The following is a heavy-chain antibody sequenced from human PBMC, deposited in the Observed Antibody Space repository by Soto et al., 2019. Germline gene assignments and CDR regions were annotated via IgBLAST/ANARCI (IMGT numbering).Heavy chain of an antibody. V-gene: IGHV1-8*01. CDR2: MNPNSGNT. Sequence: ASVKVSCKASGCTFTSYDINWVRQATGQGLEWMGWMNPNSGNTGYAQKFQGRVTMTRNTSISTAYMELSSLRSEDTAVYYCARGQEITLRFLEWLPPAGSDAFDIWGQGTMVTVSS. J-gene: IGHJ3*02. CDR1: GCTFTSYD. CDR3: ARGQEITLRFLEWLPPAGSDAFDI. D-gene: IGHD3-3*01.